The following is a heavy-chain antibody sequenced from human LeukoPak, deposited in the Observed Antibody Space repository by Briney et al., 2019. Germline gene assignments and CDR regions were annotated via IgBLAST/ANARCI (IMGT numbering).Heavy chain of an antibody. Sequence: PSETLSLTCTVSGGSISSYYWSWIRQPPGKGLEWIGYIYYSGSTNYNPSLKSRVTISVDKSKNQFSLKLSSVTAADTAVYYCARVGDSSGYYYTGTYFDYWGQGTLVTVSS. CDR3: ARVGDSSGYYYTGTYFDY. CDR1: GGSISSYY. J-gene: IGHJ4*02. V-gene: IGHV4-59*12. CDR2: IYYSGST. D-gene: IGHD3-22*01.